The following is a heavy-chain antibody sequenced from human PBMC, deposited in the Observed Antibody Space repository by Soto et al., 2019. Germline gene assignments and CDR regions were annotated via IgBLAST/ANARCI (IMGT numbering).Heavy chain of an antibody. J-gene: IGHJ4*02. Sequence: QVQLQESGPGLVKPSQTLSLTCTVSGDSISSGGYYCSWIRQHPGKVLECFGYIYYSESTYYNPSLKSRGSISVDTSENQCSLKLSSVTAADTAVYYCARYGSGSYYPTTFDYWGQGTLVTVSS. CDR3: ARYGSGSYYPTTFDY. CDR2: IYYSEST. D-gene: IGHD3-10*01. CDR1: GDSISSGGYY. V-gene: IGHV4-31*03.